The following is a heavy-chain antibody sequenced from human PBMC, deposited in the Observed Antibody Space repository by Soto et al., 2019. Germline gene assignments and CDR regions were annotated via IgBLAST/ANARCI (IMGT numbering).Heavy chain of an antibody. J-gene: IGHJ4*02. V-gene: IGHV4-39*01. CDR1: GGSISSSSYY. CDR2: IYYSGST. Sequence: PSETLSLTCTVSGGSISSSSYYWGWIRQPPGKGLEWIGSIYYSGSTYYNPSLKSRVTTSVDTSKNQFSLKLSSVTAADTAVYYCASYLYSSSWHWGQGTLVTVSS. CDR3: ASYLYSSSWH. D-gene: IGHD6-13*01.